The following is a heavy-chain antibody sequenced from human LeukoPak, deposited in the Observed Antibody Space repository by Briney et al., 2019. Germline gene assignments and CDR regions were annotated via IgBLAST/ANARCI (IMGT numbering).Heavy chain of an antibody. V-gene: IGHV1-18*01. CDR2: ISGYNGNT. CDR1: GYTFTTYG. J-gene: IGHJ4*02. Sequence: ASVKVSCKASGYTFTTYGITWVRQAPGQGLEWMGWISGYNGNTNYAPKLQGRVTMTTDTSTSKAYMELRSLRSDDTAIYYCARNPYYDFPDYWGQGTLVTVSS. CDR3: ARNPYYDFPDY. D-gene: IGHD3-3*01.